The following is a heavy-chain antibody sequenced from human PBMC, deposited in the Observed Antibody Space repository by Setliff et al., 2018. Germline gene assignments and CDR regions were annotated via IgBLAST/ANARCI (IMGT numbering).Heavy chain of an antibody. CDR2: ITSSGTTT. D-gene: IGHD3-10*01. CDR1: GFTFSDYY. V-gene: IGHV3-11*01. CDR3: AREQFVGDY. J-gene: IGHJ4*02. Sequence: GGSLRLSCAASGFTFSDYYMSWIRQAPGKGLEWVSYITSSGTTTFYTDSVKGRFAISRDNARNSLYLQMNSLRVEDTAVYYCAREQFVGDYWGQGTLVTVSS.